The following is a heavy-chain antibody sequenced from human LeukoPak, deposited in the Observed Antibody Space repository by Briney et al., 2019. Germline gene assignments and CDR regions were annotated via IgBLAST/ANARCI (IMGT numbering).Heavy chain of an antibody. D-gene: IGHD2-2*01. CDR3: AGDADDIVVVPAARPSSLLY. J-gene: IGHJ4*02. Sequence: GGSLRLSCAASGFTFSSYAMHWVRQAPGKGLEWVAVISYDGSNKYYADSVKGRFTISRDNSKNTLYLQMNSLRAEDTAVYYCAGDADDIVVVPAARPSSLLYWGQGTLVTVSS. CDR2: ISYDGSNK. V-gene: IGHV3-30*04. CDR1: GFTFSSYA.